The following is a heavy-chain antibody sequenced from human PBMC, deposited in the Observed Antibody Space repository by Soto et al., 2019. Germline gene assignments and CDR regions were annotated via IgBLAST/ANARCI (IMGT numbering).Heavy chain of an antibody. Sequence: GESLKISCKGSGYSFTSYWISWVRQMPGKGLEWMGRIDPSDSYTNYSPSFQGHVTISADKSISTAYLQWSSLKASDTAMYYCARRMGYSSSYYYYYYGTDVRGKGTTVTVSS. V-gene: IGHV5-10-1*01. CDR3: ARRMGYSSSYYYYYYGTDV. D-gene: IGHD6-13*01. CDR2: IDPSDSYT. CDR1: GYSFTSYW. J-gene: IGHJ6*04.